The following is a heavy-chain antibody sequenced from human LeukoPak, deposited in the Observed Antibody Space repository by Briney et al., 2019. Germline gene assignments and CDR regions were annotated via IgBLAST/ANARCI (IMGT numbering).Heavy chain of an antibody. J-gene: IGHJ6*02. CDR1: GGSISSYY. CDR3: ARLVLFSSYYYYGMDV. CDR2: IYDSGSN. D-gene: IGHD3-22*01. Sequence: SETLSLTCHVYGGSISSYYWSCIRQPPGKGLEWIGYIYDSGSNNNNPTLKSRATISVDTSKNQFSLKLSSVTAADTAVYYCARLVLFSSYYYYGMDVWGQGTTVTVSS. V-gene: IGHV4-59*01.